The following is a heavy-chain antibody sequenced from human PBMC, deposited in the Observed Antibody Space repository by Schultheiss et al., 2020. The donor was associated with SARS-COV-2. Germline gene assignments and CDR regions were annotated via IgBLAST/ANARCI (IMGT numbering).Heavy chain of an antibody. V-gene: IGHV3-23*01. J-gene: IGHJ4*02. CDR2: ISGSGGST. CDR1: GFTFRSYW. D-gene: IGHD2-15*01. CDR3: ARGGSIVVVVAATSLDY. Sequence: GGSLRLSCAASGFTFRSYWMHWVRQAPGKGLEWVSAISGSGGSTYYADSVKGRFTISRDNSKNTLYLQMNSLRAEDTAVYYCARGGSIVVVVAATSLDYWGQGTLVTVSS.